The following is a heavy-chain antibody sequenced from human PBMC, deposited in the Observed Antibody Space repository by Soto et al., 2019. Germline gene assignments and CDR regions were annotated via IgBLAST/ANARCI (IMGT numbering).Heavy chain of an antibody. D-gene: IGHD2-15*01. CDR3: AREGWDIVVVVAATYYYGMDV. Sequence: PGGSLRLSCAASGFTFSSYSMNWVRQAPGKGLEWVSSISSSSSYIYYADSVKGRFTISRDNAKNSLYLQMNSLRAEDTAVYYCAREGWDIVVVVAATYYYGMDVWGQGTTVTVSS. CDR2: ISSSSSYI. V-gene: IGHV3-21*01. CDR1: GFTFSSYS. J-gene: IGHJ6*02.